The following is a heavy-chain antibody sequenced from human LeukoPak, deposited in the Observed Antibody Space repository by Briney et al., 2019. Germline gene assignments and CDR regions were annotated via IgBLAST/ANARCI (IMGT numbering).Heavy chain of an antibody. V-gene: IGHV3-48*01. CDR3: ARERRYYDYVWGSYDAD. D-gene: IGHD3-16*01. CDR2: ISSSSSTI. CDR1: GFTVSTNY. J-gene: IGHJ4*02. Sequence: GGSLRLSCAASGFTVSTNYMTWVRQAPGKGLEWVSYISSSSSTIYYADSVKGRFTISRDNAKNSLYLQMNSLRAEDTAVYYCARERRYYDYVWGSYDADWGQGTLVTVSS.